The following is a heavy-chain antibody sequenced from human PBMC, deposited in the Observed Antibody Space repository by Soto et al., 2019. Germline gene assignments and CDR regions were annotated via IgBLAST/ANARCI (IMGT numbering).Heavy chain of an antibody. CDR3: ATHPGGGGY. Sequence: EVQLVESGGGLIQPGGSLRLSCAVSGFTVSNNYMSWVRQAPGKGLEGVSVIYSGGYTAYGDSVKGRFTISRDNSKNTPYSQINPLGAAAPPFYYGATHPGGGGYWGQGTLVTVSS. CDR2: IYSGGYT. V-gene: IGHV3-53*01. CDR1: GFTVSNNY. D-gene: IGHD3-10*01. J-gene: IGHJ4*02.